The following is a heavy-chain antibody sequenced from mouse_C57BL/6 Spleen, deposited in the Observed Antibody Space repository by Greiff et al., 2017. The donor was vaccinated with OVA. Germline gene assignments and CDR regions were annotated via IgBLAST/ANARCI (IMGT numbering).Heavy chain of an antibody. CDR3: ARSMGLHCDY. CDR2: IDPSDSYT. J-gene: IGHJ2*01. Sequence: QVQLPQSGAELVMPGASVKLSCKASGYTFTSYWMHWVKQRPGHGLEWIGEIDPSDSYTHYNQKFKGKSTLTVDKSSSTAYMQLSSLTSEDAAVYYCARSMGLHCDYWGKGTTLTGSS. D-gene: IGHD1-1*02. V-gene: IGHV1-69*01. CDR1: GYTFTSYW.